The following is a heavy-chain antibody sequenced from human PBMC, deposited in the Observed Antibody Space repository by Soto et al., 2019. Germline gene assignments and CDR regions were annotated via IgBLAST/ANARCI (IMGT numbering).Heavy chain of an antibody. V-gene: IGHV3-23*01. D-gene: IGHD3-16*01. CDR3: AKATRESYTDYYNYGMDV. J-gene: IGHJ6*02. CDR1: GFTFNKYA. CDR2: ISGYGKYT. Sequence: EVVLLESGGGLLQPGGSLRLSCVASGFTFNKYAMNWVRQAPGKGLEWVSVISGYGKYTKYADYVKGRVTVSRDSSRNTLYLQMNSLRGDDTAVYYCAKATRESYTDYYNYGMDVWGQGTTVTVS.